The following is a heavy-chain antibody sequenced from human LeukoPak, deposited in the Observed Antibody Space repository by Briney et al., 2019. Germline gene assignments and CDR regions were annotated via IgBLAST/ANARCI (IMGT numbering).Heavy chain of an antibody. J-gene: IGHJ4*02. D-gene: IGHD2-8*02. CDR3: ARQYWGTFDY. Sequence: SETLSLTCTVSGGSISSYYWSWIRQPPGKGLEWIGYIYYSGSTNYNPSLKSRVTISVDTSKNRFSLKLSSVTAADTAVYYCARQYWGTFDYWGQGTLVTVSS. V-gene: IGHV4-59*08. CDR2: IYYSGST. CDR1: GGSISSYY.